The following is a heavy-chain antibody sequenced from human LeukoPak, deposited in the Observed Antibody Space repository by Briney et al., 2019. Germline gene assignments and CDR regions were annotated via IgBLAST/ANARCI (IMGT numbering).Heavy chain of an antibody. CDR1: GFTFSSYG. CDR2: ISYDGSNK. V-gene: IGHV3-30*19. D-gene: IGHD6-13*01. J-gene: IGHJ4*02. CDR3: ARGGIAAEENADY. Sequence: GGSLRLSCAASGFTFSSYGMHWVRQAPGKGLEWVAVISYDGSNKYYADSVKGRFTISRDNSKNTLYLQMNSLRAEDTAVYYCARGGIAAEENADYWGQGTLVTVSS.